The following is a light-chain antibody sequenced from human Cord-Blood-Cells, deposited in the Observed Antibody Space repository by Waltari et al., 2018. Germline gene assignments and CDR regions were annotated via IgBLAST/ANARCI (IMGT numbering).Light chain of an antibody. V-gene: IGLV2-14*01. J-gene: IGLJ2*01. CDR3: SSYTSSSTLV. Sequence: QSALTQPASVSGSPGQSITISCTGTSSDVGGYNYVSWYHQHPGKAPNLMIYDVSNRPSGFSNRFSGSKSGNTASLTISGLQAEDEADYYCSSYTSSSTLVFGGGTKLTVL. CDR1: SSDVGGYNY. CDR2: DVS.